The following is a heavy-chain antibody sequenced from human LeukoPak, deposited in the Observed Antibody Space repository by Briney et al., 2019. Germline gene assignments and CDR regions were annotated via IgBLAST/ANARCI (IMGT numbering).Heavy chain of an antibody. CDR1: GFTFSSYW. J-gene: IGHJ4*02. D-gene: IGHD4-17*01. V-gene: IGHV3-7*01. CDR3: ARVYGDYGGYFDY. CDR2: IKQDGSEK. Sequence: GGSLRLSCAASGFTFSSYWMSWVRQAPGKGLEWVANIKQDGSEKYYVDSVKGRFTISRDNAKNSLYLQMNSLRAEDTVVYYCARVYGDYGGYFDYWGQGTLVTVSS.